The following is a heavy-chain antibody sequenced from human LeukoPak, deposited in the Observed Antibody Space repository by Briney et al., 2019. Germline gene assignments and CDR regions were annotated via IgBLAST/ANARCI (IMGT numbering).Heavy chain of an antibody. V-gene: IGHV4-4*07. CDR1: GGSISSYY. D-gene: IGHD5-18*01. CDR3: ARDRGYSYAFDY. J-gene: IGHJ4*02. CDR2: IYTSGSA. Sequence: SETLSLTCTVSGGSISSYYWSWIRQPAGKGLEWIGRIYTSGSANYNPSLKSRVTISIDTSKNQFSLKLNSVTAADTAVYYCARDRGYSYAFDYWGQGTLVTVSS.